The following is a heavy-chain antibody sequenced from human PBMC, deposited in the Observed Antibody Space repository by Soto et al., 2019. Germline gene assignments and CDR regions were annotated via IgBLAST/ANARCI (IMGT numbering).Heavy chain of an antibody. D-gene: IGHD6-13*01. CDR1: GGSVSSGSYY. CDR2: IYYSGST. V-gene: IGHV4-61*03. CDR3: ARDSSSWPCYFDY. Sequence: SETLSLTCTVSGGSVSSGSYYWSWIRQPPGKGLEWIGYIYYSGSTAYNPSLKSRVTISLDTSKNHFSLKLSSVTAADTAVYYCARDSSSWPCYFDYWGQGTLVTVSS. J-gene: IGHJ4*02.